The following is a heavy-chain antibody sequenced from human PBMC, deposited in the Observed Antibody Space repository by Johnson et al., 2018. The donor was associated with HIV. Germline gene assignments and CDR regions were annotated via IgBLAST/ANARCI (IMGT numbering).Heavy chain of an antibody. CDR1: GFTFDYYA. CDR2: ITWTSCSI. J-gene: IGHJ3*02. V-gene: IGHV3-9*01. Sequence: VQVVESGGGLVQPGRSLRLSCAASGFTFDYYAMHWVRQAPGKGLEWVSGITWTSCSIGYADSVKGRFTISRDNAKNSLYLQMHSLRDEDTALYYCAKDRVRCYYDAFDIWGQGTMVTVSS. CDR3: AKDRVRCYYDAFDI. D-gene: IGHD3-10*01.